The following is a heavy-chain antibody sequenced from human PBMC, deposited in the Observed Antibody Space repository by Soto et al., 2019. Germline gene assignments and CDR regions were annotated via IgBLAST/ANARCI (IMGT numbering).Heavy chain of an antibody. D-gene: IGHD2-15*01. CDR3: ARDGVYCSGGSCYLYYYGMDV. Sequence: SVKVSCKASGVTFSSYAISWVRQAPGQGLEWMGGIIPIFGTANYAQKFQGRVTITADESTSTAYMELSSLRSEDTAVYYCARDGVYCSGGSCYLYYYGMDVWG. J-gene: IGHJ6*02. V-gene: IGHV1-69*13. CDR1: GVTFSSYA. CDR2: IIPIFGTA.